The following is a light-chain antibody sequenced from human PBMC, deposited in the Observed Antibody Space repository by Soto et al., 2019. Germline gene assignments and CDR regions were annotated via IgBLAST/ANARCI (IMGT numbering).Light chain of an antibody. CDR1: QSVSAW. V-gene: IGKV1-5*03. Sequence: DIPMTQSPSTLSAAEGDRVTITCRASQSVSAWLAWYQQKPGKAPKLLIYKASTLESGVPSRFSGSGYGAEFTLTISSLQTDDLGTYYCQQYRNYTWTFGQGTKVEIK. J-gene: IGKJ1*01. CDR3: QQYRNYTWT. CDR2: KAS.